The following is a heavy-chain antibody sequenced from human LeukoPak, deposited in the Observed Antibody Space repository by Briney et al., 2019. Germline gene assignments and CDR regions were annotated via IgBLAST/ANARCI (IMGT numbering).Heavy chain of an antibody. V-gene: IGHV1-69*04. D-gene: IGHD5-18*01. Sequence: SVKVSCKASGGTFSSYAISWVRQAPGRGLEWMGRIIPILGIANYAQKFQGRVTITADKSTSTAYMELSSLRSEDTAVYYCARGAGDTHIDYWGQGTLVTVSS. CDR2: IIPILGIA. CDR3: ARGAGDTHIDY. J-gene: IGHJ4*02. CDR1: GGTFSSYA.